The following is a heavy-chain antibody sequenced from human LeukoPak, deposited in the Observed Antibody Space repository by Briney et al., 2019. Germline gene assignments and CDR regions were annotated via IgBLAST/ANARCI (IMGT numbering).Heavy chain of an antibody. D-gene: IGHD1-26*01. CDR1: GYSISSGYF. CDR2: IYNSGST. Sequence: PSETLSLTCTVSGYSISSGYFWGWIRQPPGKGLEWIGTIYNSGSTYYNASLESRVTISVDTSKNQFSLKLSSVTAADTAVYYCATVGATVKFDYWGQGTLVTVSS. CDR3: ATVGATVKFDY. V-gene: IGHV4-38-2*02. J-gene: IGHJ4*02.